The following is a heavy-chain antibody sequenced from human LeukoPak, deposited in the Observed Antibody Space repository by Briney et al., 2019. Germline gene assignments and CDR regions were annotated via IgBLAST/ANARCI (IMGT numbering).Heavy chain of an antibody. Sequence: SETLSLTCTVSGGSISSGGYYWSWIRQHPGKGLEWIGYIYYSGSTYYNPSLKSRVTVSVDTSKNQFSLKLSSVTAADTAVDYCARDQGLRFATKDYYYYYGMDVWGQGTTVTVSS. CDR1: GGSISSGGYY. CDR2: IYYSGST. V-gene: IGHV4-31*03. J-gene: IGHJ6*02. CDR3: ARDQGLRFATKDYYYYYGMDV. D-gene: IGHD4-17*01.